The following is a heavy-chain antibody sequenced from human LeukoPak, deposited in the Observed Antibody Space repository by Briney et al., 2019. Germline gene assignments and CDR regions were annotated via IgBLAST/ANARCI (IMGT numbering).Heavy chain of an antibody. V-gene: IGHV4-34*01. J-gene: IGHJ4*02. CDR3: ARSQQPGSGSYYNYFDY. Sequence: SETLSLTCAVYGGSFSGYYWSWIRQPPGKGLEWIAEINHSGSTTYNPSLKSRVTISVDTSKNQFSLMLSSVTAADTAVYYCARSQQPGSGSYYNYFDYWGQGTLVTVSS. CDR1: GGSFSGYY. D-gene: IGHD3-10*01. CDR2: INHSGST.